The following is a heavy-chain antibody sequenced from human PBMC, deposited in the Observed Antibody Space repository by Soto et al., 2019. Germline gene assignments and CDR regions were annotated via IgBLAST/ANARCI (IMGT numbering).Heavy chain of an antibody. CDR3: ARVARHYDILTGYYSGRPNDY. V-gene: IGHV3-7*01. J-gene: IGHJ4*02. Sequence: EVQLVESGGGLVQPGGSLRLSCAASGFTFSSYWMSWVRQAPGKGLEWVANIKQDGSEKYYVDSVKGRFTISRDNAKNSLYLQMNSLRAEDTAVYYCARVARHYDILTGYYSGRPNDYWGQGTLVTVSS. CDR2: IKQDGSEK. D-gene: IGHD3-9*01. CDR1: GFTFSSYW.